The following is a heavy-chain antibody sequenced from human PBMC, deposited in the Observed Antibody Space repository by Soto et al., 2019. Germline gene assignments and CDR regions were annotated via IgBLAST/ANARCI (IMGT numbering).Heavy chain of an antibody. Sequence: PSETLSLTCAVYGGSFSGYYWSWIRQPPGKGLEWIGEINHSGSTNYDPSLKSRVTISVDTSKNQFSLKLSSVTAADTAVYYCARGGYGDAAYFDYWGQGTLVTVS. V-gene: IGHV4-34*01. CDR1: GGSFSGYY. CDR2: INHSGST. D-gene: IGHD4-17*01. CDR3: ARGGYGDAAYFDY. J-gene: IGHJ4*02.